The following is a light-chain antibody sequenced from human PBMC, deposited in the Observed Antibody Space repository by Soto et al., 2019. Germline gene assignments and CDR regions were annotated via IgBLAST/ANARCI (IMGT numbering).Light chain of an antibody. J-gene: IGLJ1*01. CDR2: KDS. CDR3: QSADSSGTYYV. V-gene: IGLV3-25*02. CDR1: ALPKQY. Sequence: SYELTQPPSVSVPPGQTARITSSGDALPKQYAYWYQQKPGQAPELVIYKDSERPSGIPERFSGSSSGTTVTLTISGVQAEDEADYYCQSADSSGTYYVFGTGTKVTVL.